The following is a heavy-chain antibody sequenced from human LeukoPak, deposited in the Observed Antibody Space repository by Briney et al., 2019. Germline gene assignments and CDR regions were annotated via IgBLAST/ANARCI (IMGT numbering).Heavy chain of an antibody. CDR3: ARGQYYDFWSGYEYNWSDP. V-gene: IGHV3-66*02. CDR1: GFTVSSNY. CDR2: IYSGGST. D-gene: IGHD3-3*01. J-gene: IGHJ5*02. Sequence: PGGSLRLSCAASGFTVSSNYMSCVRQAPGRGLEWVSVIYSGGSTYYADSVKGRFTISRDNSKNTLYLQMNSLRAEDTAVYYCARGQYYDFWSGYEYNWSDPWGQGTLVTVSS.